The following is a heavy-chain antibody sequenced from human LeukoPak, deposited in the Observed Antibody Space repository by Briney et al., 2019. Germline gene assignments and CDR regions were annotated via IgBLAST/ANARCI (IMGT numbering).Heavy chain of an antibody. CDR1: GFTFGAYT. V-gene: IGHV3-21*01. CDR3: AKGKSSPLDY. CDR2: IFSRSESI. Sequence: GGSLRLSCAASGFTFGAYTMNWVRQAPGKGLEWVTCIFSRSESILYADSVKGRFTISRDNAKNSLYLQMDSLRAEDTAVYYCAKGKSSPLDYWGQGTLVTVSS. D-gene: IGHD6-6*01. J-gene: IGHJ4*02.